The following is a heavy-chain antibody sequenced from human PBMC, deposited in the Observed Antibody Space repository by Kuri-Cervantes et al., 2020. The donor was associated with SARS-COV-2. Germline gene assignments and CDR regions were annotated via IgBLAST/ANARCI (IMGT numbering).Heavy chain of an antibody. J-gene: IGHJ6*02. Sequence: LSLTCAASGFTFTSYSMNWVRQAPGKGLEWVSSISSSSSYIYYADTVKGRFTITRDNAKNSLYLQMNSLRAEDTAVYYCAVDALNYYYYGMDVWGQGTTVTVSS. CDR3: AVDALNYYYYGMDV. CDR1: GFTFTSYS. V-gene: IGHV3-21*01. CDR2: ISSSSSYI.